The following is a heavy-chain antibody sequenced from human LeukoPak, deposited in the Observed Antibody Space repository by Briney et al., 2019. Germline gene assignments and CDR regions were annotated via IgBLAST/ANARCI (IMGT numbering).Heavy chain of an antibody. CDR2: ISSSGTYT. D-gene: IGHD2-2*01. CDR3: ARVRITRANWFDP. Sequence: PGGSLRLSCAASGFTFSDYFMTWIRQAPGKGLEWVSYISSSGTYTNYADSVKGRFTISRDIAKNTLYLQMNSLRAEDTAVYYCARVRITRANWFDPWGQGTLVTVSS. J-gene: IGHJ5*02. CDR1: GFTFSDYF. V-gene: IGHV3-11*06.